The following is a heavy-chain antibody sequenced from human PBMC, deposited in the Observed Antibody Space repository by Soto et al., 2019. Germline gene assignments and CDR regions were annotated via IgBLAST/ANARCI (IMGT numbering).Heavy chain of an antibody. CDR2: IYHTGST. J-gene: IGHJ4*02. Sequence: SETLSLTCAVSGDSISMCYHWAWIRQPPGKGLEWVASIYHTGSTYYNPSLKSRVTISVDTSKNQFSLKLSSVTAADTAVYYCARGGSKLYYYDSSGYPYYFDYWGQGTLVTVSS. CDR3: ARGGSKLYYYDSSGYPYYFDY. D-gene: IGHD3-22*01. V-gene: IGHV4-38-2*01. CDR1: GDSISMCYH.